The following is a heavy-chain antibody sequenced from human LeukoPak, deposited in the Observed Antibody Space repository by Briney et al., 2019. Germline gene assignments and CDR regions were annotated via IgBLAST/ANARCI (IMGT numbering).Heavy chain of an antibody. V-gene: IGHV1-69*05. CDR2: IIPIFGTA. Sequence: ASVKVSCKASGGTFSSYAISWVRQAPGQGLEWMGGIIPIFGTANYAQKFQGRVTITTDESTSTAYMELSSLRSEDTAVYYWASDRGGPRDGYNKPDAFDIWGQGTMVTVSS. CDR1: GGTFSSYA. D-gene: IGHD5-24*01. CDR3: ASDRGGPRDGYNKPDAFDI. J-gene: IGHJ3*02.